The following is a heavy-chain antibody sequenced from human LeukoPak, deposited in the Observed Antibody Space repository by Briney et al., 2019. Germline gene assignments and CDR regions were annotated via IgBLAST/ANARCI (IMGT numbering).Heavy chain of an antibody. Sequence: GGSLRLSCAASGFTFSSYAMHWVRQAPGKGLEYVSAISSNGGSTYYANSVKGRFTISRDNSKNTLYLQMGSLRAEDMAVYYCARVLYDSSGYYLGYWGQGTLVTVSS. CDR2: ISSNGGST. CDR1: GFTFSSYA. CDR3: ARVLYDSSGYYLGY. J-gene: IGHJ4*02. V-gene: IGHV3-64*01. D-gene: IGHD3-22*01.